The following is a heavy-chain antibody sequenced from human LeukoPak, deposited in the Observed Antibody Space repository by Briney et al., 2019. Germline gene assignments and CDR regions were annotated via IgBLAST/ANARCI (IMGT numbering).Heavy chain of an antibody. Sequence: GGSLRLSCAASGFTFSDYYMSCIRQAPGKGLEWVSYISSSGSTIYYADSVKGRFTISRDNAKNSLYLQMNSLRAEDTAVYYCARAGRYSYGYPWADYWGQGTLVTVSS. CDR1: GFTFSDYY. V-gene: IGHV3-11*01. CDR2: ISSSGSTI. D-gene: IGHD5-18*01. J-gene: IGHJ4*02. CDR3: ARAGRYSYGYPWADY.